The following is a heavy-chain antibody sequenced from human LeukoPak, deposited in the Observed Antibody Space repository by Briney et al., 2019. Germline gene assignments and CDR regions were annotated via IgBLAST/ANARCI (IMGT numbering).Heavy chain of an antibody. V-gene: IGHV3-23*01. J-gene: IGHJ4*02. CDR3: ARDLGIAAAGLDY. Sequence: GGSLRLSCAASGFTFSSYAMSWVRQAPGKGLEWVSAISGSGGSTYYADSVKGRFTISRDNAKNSLYLQMNSLRAEDTAVYYCARDLGIAAAGLDYWGQGTLVTVSS. D-gene: IGHD6-13*01. CDR2: ISGSGGST. CDR1: GFTFSSYA.